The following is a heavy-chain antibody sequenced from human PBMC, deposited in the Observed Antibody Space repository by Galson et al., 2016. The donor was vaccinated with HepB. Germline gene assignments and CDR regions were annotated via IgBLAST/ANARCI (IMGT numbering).Heavy chain of an antibody. V-gene: IGHV3-30*18. CDR3: AKEGPNYDVLTGPMDV. D-gene: IGHD3-9*01. J-gene: IGHJ6*03. CDR1: GFTFSSHG. CDR2: ISYDGNTK. Sequence: SLRLSCAASGFTFSSHGIHWVRQAPGKGLEWVAVISYDGNTKYFADSVRGRFTISRDNSKNTLYLQMNSLRTEDTAVYYCAKEGPNYDVLTGPMDVWGKGTTVTVSS.